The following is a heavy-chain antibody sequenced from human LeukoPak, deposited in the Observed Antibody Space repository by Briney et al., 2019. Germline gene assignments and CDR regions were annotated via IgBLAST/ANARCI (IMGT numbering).Heavy chain of an antibody. CDR2: ISISGDVT. J-gene: IGHJ4*02. CDR1: RFPFSTHA. D-gene: IGHD4/OR15-4a*01. CDR3: ANEEVPNDY. Sequence: PGGSLRLSCAVSRFPFSTHAMSWVRQAPGGGLEWVSGISISGDVTYYADAVQGRFIIPRDNSRNTVYLQMNSLRVEDTAVYYCANEEVPNDYWGQGTLVTVSS. V-gene: IGHV3-23*01.